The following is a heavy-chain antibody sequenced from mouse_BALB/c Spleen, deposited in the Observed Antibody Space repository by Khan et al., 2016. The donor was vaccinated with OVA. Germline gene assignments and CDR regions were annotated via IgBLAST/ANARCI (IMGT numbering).Heavy chain of an antibody. Sequence: QIQLVQSGPELKKPGESVKISCKASGYTFTNYGMYWVKQAPGKGLKWMGWINTYTGEPTYTDDFKGRFAFSLETSASTAYLQINNLKTEDMATYDCAREASYWYFDVWGAGTTVTVSS. J-gene: IGHJ1*01. V-gene: IGHV9-1*02. CDR1: GYTFTNYG. CDR2: INTYTGEP. CDR3: AREASYWYFDV.